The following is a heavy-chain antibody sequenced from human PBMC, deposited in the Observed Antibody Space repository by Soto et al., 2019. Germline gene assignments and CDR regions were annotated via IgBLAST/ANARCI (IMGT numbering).Heavy chain of an antibody. D-gene: IGHD3-22*01. V-gene: IGHV1-69*12. CDR1: GGTFSSYA. J-gene: IGHJ6*02. Sequence: QVQLVQSGAEVKKPGSSVKVSCKASGGTFSSYAISWVRQAPGQGLEWMGGIIPIFGTANYAQKFQGRVTITADEFTSTASMELSSARSEDTAVNYCARDPSPIYYYDSSGVSGSGSDVWGQGTTVTVSS. CDR3: ARDPSPIYYYDSSGVSGSGSDV. CDR2: IIPIFGTA.